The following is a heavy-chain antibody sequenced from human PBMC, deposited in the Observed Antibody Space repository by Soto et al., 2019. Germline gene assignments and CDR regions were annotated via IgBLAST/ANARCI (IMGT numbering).Heavy chain of an antibody. Sequence: ASETLSLTCTVSGGSITSGDNYWSWIRQPAGKGLEWIGRIYTSGSTNYNPSLKSRVTMSVDTSKNQFSLKLSSVTAADTAVYYCARDDILTGYYRGGYYYYGMDVWGQGTTVTVSS. CDR3: ARDDILTGYYRGGYYYYGMDV. CDR1: GGSITSGDNY. J-gene: IGHJ6*02. CDR2: IYTSGST. D-gene: IGHD3-9*01. V-gene: IGHV4-61*02.